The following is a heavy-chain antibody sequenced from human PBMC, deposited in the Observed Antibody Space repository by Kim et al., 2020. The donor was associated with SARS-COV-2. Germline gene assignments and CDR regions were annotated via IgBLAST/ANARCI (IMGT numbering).Heavy chain of an antibody. CDR3: AKGLAAGTPGWFDP. J-gene: IGHJ5*02. CDR2: GGST. V-gene: IGHV3-23*01. Sequence: GGSTYYADSVKGRFNISRDNSKNTLYLQMNSLRAEDTAVYYCAKGLAAGTPGWFDPWGQGTLVTVSS. D-gene: IGHD6-13*01.